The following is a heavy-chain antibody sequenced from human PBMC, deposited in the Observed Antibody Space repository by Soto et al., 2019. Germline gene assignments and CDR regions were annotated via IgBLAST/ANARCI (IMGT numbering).Heavy chain of an antibody. CDR2: ISSSSTYT. V-gene: IGHV3-11*06. CDR3: ARGRKEKTDIGVAFAI. D-gene: IGHD2-21*01. Sequence: PGGSLRLSCAASGLTFSDYYMSWIRQAPGKGLEWVSYISSSSTYTDYADSVKGRFTISRDNAKNSLYLQMIGLRAEETAVYFCARGRKEKTDIGVAFAIWGQGTMVTVSS. CDR1: GLTFSDYY. J-gene: IGHJ3*02.